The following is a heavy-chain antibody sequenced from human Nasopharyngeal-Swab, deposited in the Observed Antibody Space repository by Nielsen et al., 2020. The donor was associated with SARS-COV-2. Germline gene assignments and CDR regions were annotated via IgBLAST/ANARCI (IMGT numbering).Heavy chain of an antibody. J-gene: IGHJ4*02. Sequence: SLKISCAASGFTFSDYYMSWIRQAPGKGLEWVSYISSSSSYTNYADSVKGRFTISRDNAKNSLYLQMNSLRAEDTAVYYCARDRYYYDSSDRPGSFDYWGQGTLVTVSS. D-gene: IGHD3-22*01. V-gene: IGHV3-11*06. CDR3: ARDRYYYDSSDRPGSFDY. CDR2: ISSSSSYT. CDR1: GFTFSDYY.